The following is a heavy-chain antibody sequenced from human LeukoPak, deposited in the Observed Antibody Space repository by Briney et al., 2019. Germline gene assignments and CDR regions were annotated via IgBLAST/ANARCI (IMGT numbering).Heavy chain of an antibody. Sequence: SETLSLTCTVSGGSISSSSYYWGWIRQPPGKGLEWIGSIYYSGSTYYNPSLKSRVTISVDTSKNQFSLKLSSVTAADTAVYYCASTYCSGGSCYLGAFDIWGQGTMVTVSS. J-gene: IGHJ3*02. D-gene: IGHD2-15*01. V-gene: IGHV4-39*01. CDR3: ASTYCSGGSCYLGAFDI. CDR2: IYYSGST. CDR1: GGSISSSSYY.